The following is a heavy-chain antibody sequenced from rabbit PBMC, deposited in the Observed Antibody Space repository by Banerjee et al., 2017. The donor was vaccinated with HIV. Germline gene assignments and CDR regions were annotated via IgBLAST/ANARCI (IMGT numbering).Heavy chain of an antibody. Sequence: LVEYGGDLVQPGASLTLTCTASGFDFSAYTFMCWVRQAPGKGLEWIACIDTGSRDFTYYASWAKGRFTISKTSSTTVTLQMTSLTVADTATYFCARDVVGDGSGHFNLRGPGTLVTVS. D-gene: IGHD1-1*01. CDR3: ARDVVGDGSGHFNL. CDR2: IDTGSRDFT. CDR1: GFDFSAYTF. J-gene: IGHJ4*01. V-gene: IGHV1S40*01.